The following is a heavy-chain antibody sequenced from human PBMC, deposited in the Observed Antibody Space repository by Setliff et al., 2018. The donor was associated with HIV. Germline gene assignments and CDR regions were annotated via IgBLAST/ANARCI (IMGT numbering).Heavy chain of an antibody. Sequence: GGSLRLSCVASGFTFSTFAMHWVRQAPGKGLEWVSVISYDGSRISYADSVKGRFAISRDTSRNTVYLQMKSLRGDDTAVYYCTRFDYLGQGTLVTVSS. CDR2: ISYDGSRI. J-gene: IGHJ4*02. CDR1: GFTFSTFA. CDR3: TRFDY. V-gene: IGHV3-30*07.